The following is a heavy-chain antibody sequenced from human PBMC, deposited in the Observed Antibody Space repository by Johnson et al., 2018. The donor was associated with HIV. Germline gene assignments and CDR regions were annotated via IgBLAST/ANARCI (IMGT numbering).Heavy chain of an antibody. CDR2: ISYDGGDK. CDR1: GFTFSSYA. V-gene: IGHV3-30*14. D-gene: IGHD3-22*01. CDR3: ARGEYYYDSSGYSNTPDAFDI. J-gene: IGHJ3*02. Sequence: QVQLVESGGDLVQPGGSLRLSCAASGFTFSSYAMHWVRQAPGKGLEWVAVISYDGGDKYYADSVKGRFTISRDNSKNKLYLQMNSLRAEDTAVYYCARGEYYYDSSGYSNTPDAFDIWGQGTMVTVSS.